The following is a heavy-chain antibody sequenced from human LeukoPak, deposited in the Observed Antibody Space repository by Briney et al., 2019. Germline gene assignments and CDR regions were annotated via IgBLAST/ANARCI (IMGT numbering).Heavy chain of an antibody. CDR1: GGSISSGGYY. CDR2: IYHSGST. V-gene: IGHV4-30-2*01. J-gene: IGHJ3*02. Sequence: SETLSLTCTVSGGSISSGGYYWSWIRQPPGEGLEWIGYIYHSGSTYYNPSLKSRVTISVDRSKNQFSLKLSSVTAADTAVYYCARVPYSGSYQRGAFDIWGQGTMVTVSS. CDR3: ARVPYSGSYQRGAFDI. D-gene: IGHD1-26*01.